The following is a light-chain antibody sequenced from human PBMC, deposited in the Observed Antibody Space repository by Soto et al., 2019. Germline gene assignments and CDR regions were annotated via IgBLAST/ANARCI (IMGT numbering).Light chain of an antibody. CDR3: QQYADWPPLT. J-gene: IGKJ4*01. CDR1: QRVSSN. Sequence: EIVMTQSPATLSVSPGDRATLSCRASQRVSSNLAWYQQKPGQATRLVIYGASTRATAIPARFSGSGSGTEFTLTISSLQSEDFAVYYCQQYADWPPLTFGGGTKVEIK. CDR2: GAS. V-gene: IGKV3-15*01.